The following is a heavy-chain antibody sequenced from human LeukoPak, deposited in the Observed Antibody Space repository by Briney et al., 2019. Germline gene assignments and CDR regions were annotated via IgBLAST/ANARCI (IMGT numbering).Heavy chain of an antibody. D-gene: IGHD2-2*01. CDR2: IKQDGSGK. V-gene: IGHV3-7*01. Sequence: GGSLRLSCAVSGFTYSNYWMSWVRQAPGKGLEWVGNIKQDGSGKYYVDSVKGRFTISRDNAKNSLYLQMNSLRAEDTAVYYCAREWGVTIPAAALDYWGQGTLVTVSS. CDR3: AREWGVTIPAAALDY. J-gene: IGHJ4*02. CDR1: GFTYSNYW.